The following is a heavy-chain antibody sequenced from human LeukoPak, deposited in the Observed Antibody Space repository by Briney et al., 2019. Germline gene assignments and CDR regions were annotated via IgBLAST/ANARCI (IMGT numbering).Heavy chain of an antibody. D-gene: IGHD6-19*01. V-gene: IGHV4-59*08. Sequence: PSETLSLTCTVSGGSISSYYWSWIRQPPGKGLEWIGYIYYSGSTNYNPSLKSRVTISVDTSKNQFSLKLSSVTAADTAVYYCASPRTLAVAARRNAFDIWGQGTMVTVSS. CDR3: ASPRTLAVAARRNAFDI. J-gene: IGHJ3*02. CDR1: GGSISSYY. CDR2: IYYSGST.